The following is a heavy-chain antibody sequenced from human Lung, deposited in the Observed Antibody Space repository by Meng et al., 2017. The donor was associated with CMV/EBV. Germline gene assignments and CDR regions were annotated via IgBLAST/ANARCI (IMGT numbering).Heavy chain of an antibody. Sequence: SXXVSXKASGGTFSNYAISWVRQAPGQGLEWMGGIIPIPGIPNYAQKFQGRVTITADKSTSTVYMELSSLRSEDTAVYYCARDPRVTTTSELNYNGMDVXRQGXTVTVSS. D-gene: IGHD5-12*01. V-gene: IGHV1-69*10. CDR2: IIPIPGIP. CDR1: GGTFSNYA. CDR3: ARDPRVTTTSELNYNGMDV. J-gene: IGHJ6*02.